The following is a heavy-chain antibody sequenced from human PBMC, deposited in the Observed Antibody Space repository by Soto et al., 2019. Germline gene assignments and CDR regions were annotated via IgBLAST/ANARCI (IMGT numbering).Heavy chain of an antibody. D-gene: IGHD2-15*01. CDR2: ISYDGSNK. Sequence: QVQLVESGGGVVQPGRSLRLSCAASGFTFSSYAMHWVRQAPGKGLEWVAVISYDGSNKYYADSVKGRFTISRDNSKNTLYLQMNSLRAEDTAVYYCARDYCSGGSCSIPYYYYGMDVWGQGTTVTVSS. J-gene: IGHJ6*02. CDR1: GFTFSSYA. CDR3: ARDYCSGGSCSIPYYYYGMDV. V-gene: IGHV3-30-3*01.